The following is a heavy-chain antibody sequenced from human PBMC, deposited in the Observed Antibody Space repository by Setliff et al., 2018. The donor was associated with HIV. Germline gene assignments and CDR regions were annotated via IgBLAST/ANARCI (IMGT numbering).Heavy chain of an antibody. CDR3: ARVQMACAAFDV. J-gene: IGHJ3*01. V-gene: IGHV4-38-2*01. CDR2: IYFTGSS. Sequence: SETLSLTCVVSGYSISSGYFWGWIRQPPGEGLEWIGSIYFTGSSDNNPSLKSRVTLSVDTSKHQFSPKLSSVTAADTAVYYCARVQMACAAFDVWGQGTMVTVSS. CDR1: GYSISSGYF.